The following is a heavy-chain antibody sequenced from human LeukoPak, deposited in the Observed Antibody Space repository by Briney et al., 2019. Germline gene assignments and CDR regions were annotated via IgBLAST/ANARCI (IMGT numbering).Heavy chain of an antibody. Sequence: AAVRVSCMASRYTFISYVIRCMRQAPGQGLEWVGWICAYNDNTNYAQTLQGRVTLTTDTSTSTAYMELRSLRSDDTAVYYCARADKSAYISSWKNWFDPWGQGTLVTVSS. D-gene: IGHD6-13*01. V-gene: IGHV1-18*01. CDR1: RYTFISYV. CDR2: ICAYNDNT. J-gene: IGHJ5*02. CDR3: ARADKSAYISSWKNWFDP.